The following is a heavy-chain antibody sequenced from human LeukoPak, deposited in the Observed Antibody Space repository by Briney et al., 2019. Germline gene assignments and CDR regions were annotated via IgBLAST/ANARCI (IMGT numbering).Heavy chain of an antibody. CDR1: GFSVSSNF. Sequence: PGGSLGLSCAASGFSVSSNFMTWVRQAPGKGLEWVSVIYSGGGTYYADSVKGRFTISRDSSKNTLYLQMNSLRVEDTAVYYCARGRRWDLLVSLIDASDIWGQGTTVTVSS. V-gene: IGHV3-53*01. CDR3: ARGRRWDLLVSLIDASDI. D-gene: IGHD1-26*01. J-gene: IGHJ3*02. CDR2: IYSGGGT.